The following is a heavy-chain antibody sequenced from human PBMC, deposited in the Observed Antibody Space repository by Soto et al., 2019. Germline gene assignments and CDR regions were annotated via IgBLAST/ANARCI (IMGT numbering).Heavy chain of an antibody. Sequence: GGSLRLSCAASGFTFSSYSMNWVRQAPGKGLEWVSSISSSSSYIYYADSVKGRFTISRDNAKNSLYLQMNSLRAEDTAVYYCARATPIAARPITLMDFWGQGTTVTVSS. D-gene: IGHD6-6*01. CDR3: ARATPIAARPITLMDF. CDR2: ISSSSSYI. CDR1: GFTFSSYS. V-gene: IGHV3-21*01. J-gene: IGHJ6*02.